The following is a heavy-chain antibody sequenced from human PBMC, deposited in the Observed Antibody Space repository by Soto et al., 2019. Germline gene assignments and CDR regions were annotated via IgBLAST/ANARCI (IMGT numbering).Heavy chain of an antibody. V-gene: IGHV3-23*01. CDR2: ISGSGGST. Sequence: GGSLRLSCAASGFTFGSYAMSWVRQAPGKGLEWVSAISGSGGSTYYADSVKGRFTISRDNSKNTLYLQMNSLRAEDTAVYYCAKHPFDFWSGYYDDYFDYWGQGTLVTVSS. D-gene: IGHD3-3*01. J-gene: IGHJ4*02. CDR1: GFTFGSYA. CDR3: AKHPFDFWSGYYDDYFDY.